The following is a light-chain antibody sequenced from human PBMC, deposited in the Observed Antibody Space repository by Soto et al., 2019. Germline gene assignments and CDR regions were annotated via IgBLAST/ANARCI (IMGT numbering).Light chain of an antibody. Sequence: QSALTQPPSASGSPGQSVTLSCTGTNSDVGGYNYVSWYQQYPGKAPRLIIYEVSERPSGVPDRFSGSKSGNTASLTVSGLQTADEADYYCSSYAGSNWYVFGTGTKVTL. V-gene: IGLV2-8*01. J-gene: IGLJ1*01. CDR3: SSYAGSNWYV. CDR2: EVS. CDR1: NSDVGGYNY.